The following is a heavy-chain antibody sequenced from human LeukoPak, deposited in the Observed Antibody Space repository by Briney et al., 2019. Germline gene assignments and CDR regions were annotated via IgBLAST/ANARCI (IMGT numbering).Heavy chain of an antibody. Sequence: GGSLRLSCAASRFTFSSYAMSWVRQAPGKGLEWVSAISGSGGSTYYADSVRGRFTISRDNSKNTLYMQMNSLRAEDTAVYYCARDTRDCSSTSCYAGVYYYYGIDVWGQGTTVTVSS. V-gene: IGHV3-23*01. CDR1: RFTFSSYA. CDR3: ARDTRDCSSTSCYAGVYYYYGIDV. D-gene: IGHD2-2*01. CDR2: ISGSGGST. J-gene: IGHJ6*02.